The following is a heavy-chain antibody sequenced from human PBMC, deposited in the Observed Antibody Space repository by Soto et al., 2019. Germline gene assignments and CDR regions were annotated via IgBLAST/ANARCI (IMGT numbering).Heavy chain of an antibody. V-gene: IGHV1-3*01. CDR1: GYTSTSYA. D-gene: IGHD6-19*01. CDR2: INAGNGNT. CDR3: ARGAAGYSSGWYAKDYFDY. J-gene: IGHJ4*02. Sequence: ASVKVSCKASGYTSTSYAMHWVRQAPGQRLEWMGWINAGNGNTKYSQKFQGRVTITRDTSASTAYMELSSLRSEDTAVYYCARGAAGYSSGWYAKDYFDYWGQGTLVTVS.